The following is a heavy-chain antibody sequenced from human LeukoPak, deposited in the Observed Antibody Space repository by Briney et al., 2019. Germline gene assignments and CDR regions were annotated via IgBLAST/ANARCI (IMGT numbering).Heavy chain of an antibody. V-gene: IGHV3-23*01. CDR2: IRGSGGST. Sequence: GGSLRLSCAGSGFTFSSYAMSWVRQAPGKGLEWGSAIRGSGGSTYYADSVKGRFTISRDNSKNTLYLQMNSLRAEDTAVYYCAKPDKSGYYYYFDYWGQGTLVTVSS. CDR1: GFTFSSYA. D-gene: IGHD3-3*01. J-gene: IGHJ4*02. CDR3: AKPDKSGYYYYFDY.